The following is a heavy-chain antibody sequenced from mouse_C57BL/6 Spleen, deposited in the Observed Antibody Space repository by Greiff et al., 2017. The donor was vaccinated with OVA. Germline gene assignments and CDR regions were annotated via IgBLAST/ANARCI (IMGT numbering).Heavy chain of an antibody. V-gene: IGHV1-69*01. CDR2: IDPSDSYT. CDR1: GYTFTSYW. CDR3: ARYDGAWFAY. D-gene: IGHD2-3*01. J-gene: IGHJ3*01. Sequence: QVQLQQPGAELVMPGASVKLSCKASGYTFTSYWMHWVKQRPGQGLEWIGEIDPSDSYTNYNQKFKGKSTLTVDKSSSTAYMQLSSLTSEDSAVYYCARYDGAWFAYWGKGTLVTVSA.